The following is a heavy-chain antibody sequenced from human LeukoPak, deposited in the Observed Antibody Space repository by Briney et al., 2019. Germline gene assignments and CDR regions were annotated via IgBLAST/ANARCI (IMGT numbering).Heavy chain of an antibody. CDR2: IYYSGST. Sequence: SETLSLTCTVSGGSISSSSYYWGWIRQPPGKGLEWIGSIYYSGSTYYNPSLKSRVTISVDTSKNQFSLKLSSVTAADTAVYYCARGTCSGGSCRYPPFDYWGQGTLVTVSS. V-gene: IGHV4-39*07. J-gene: IGHJ4*02. CDR1: GGSISSSSYY. D-gene: IGHD2-15*01. CDR3: ARGTCSGGSCRYPPFDY.